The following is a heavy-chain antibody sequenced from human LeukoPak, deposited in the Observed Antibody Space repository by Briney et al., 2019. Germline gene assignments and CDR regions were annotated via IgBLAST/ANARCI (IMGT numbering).Heavy chain of an antibody. J-gene: IGHJ4*02. CDR1: EFTFSSYW. CDR3: AREYDILTDRFYFDY. D-gene: IGHD3-9*01. V-gene: IGHV3-7*03. Sequence: PGGSLRLSCAASEFTFSSYWMSWVRQAPGKGLEWVANINQDGSEKYYVDSVKGRFTISRDNAKNSLYLQMNSLRAEDTAVYYCAREYDILTDRFYFDYWGQGTLVTVSS. CDR2: INQDGSEK.